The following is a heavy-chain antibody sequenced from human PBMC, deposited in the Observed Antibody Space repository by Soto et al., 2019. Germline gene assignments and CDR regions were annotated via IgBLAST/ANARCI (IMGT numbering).Heavy chain of an antibody. CDR2: IHHSGST. CDR3: ARLDGYNSFDY. Sequence: PSETLSLTCVVSGGSISGGGSYWMWIRHPPEKGLEWIGYIHHSGSTYYNPSLKSRVTISVDRSKNQLSLKLSSVTAADTAVFYCARLDGYNSFDYWGLGTLVTVSS. V-gene: IGHV4-30-2*01. D-gene: IGHD5-12*01. J-gene: IGHJ4*02. CDR1: GGSISGGGSY.